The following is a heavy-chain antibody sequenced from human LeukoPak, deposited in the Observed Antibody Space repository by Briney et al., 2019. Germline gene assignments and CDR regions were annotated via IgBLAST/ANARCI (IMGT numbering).Heavy chain of an antibody. CDR1: GFTFNLYD. V-gene: IGHV3-13*01. D-gene: IGHD1-1*01. J-gene: IGHJ4*02. CDR3: ARGTRYSTSGRPYYFDS. CDR2: IGSSGDT. Sequence: GSLRLSCVASGFTFNLYDMHWVRQPRGKSLQWVASIGSSGDTYHLASVKGRFSISREDADNSLHLQLSSLRADDTAVYFCARGTRYSTSGRPYYFDSWGQGVQVTVSP.